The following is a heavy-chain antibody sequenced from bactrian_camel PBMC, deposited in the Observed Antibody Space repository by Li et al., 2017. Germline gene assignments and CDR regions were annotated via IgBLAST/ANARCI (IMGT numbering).Heavy chain of an antibody. V-gene: IGHV3S1*01. CDR3: AAGIVPYRGSWPAPQEDHFTY. Sequence: HVQLVESGGGSVQAGASLRLSCAASGHTAPYCMGWFRQAPGKEREGVAAIHTAVGATYYVDSMKGRFTISQDIDKNTMYLRMDNLRPEDTVMYYCAAGIVPYRGSWPAPQEDHFTYWGQGTQVTVS. J-gene: IGHJ4*01. D-gene: IGHD6*01. CDR2: IHTAVGAT. CDR1: GHTAPYC.